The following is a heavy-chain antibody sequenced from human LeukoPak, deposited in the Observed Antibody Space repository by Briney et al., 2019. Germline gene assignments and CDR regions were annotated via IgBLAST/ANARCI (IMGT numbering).Heavy chain of an antibody. J-gene: IGHJ4*02. CDR3: ARTFCGGDCQSWDK. CDR2: IHGDGKT. Sequence: GGSLRLSCAASGFTVSSTYMSWVRQAPGKGLEWVSLIHGDGKTDYADSVKGRFPVSRDNSKNTLYLQMNSLRDEDTAVYYCARTFCGGDCQSWDKWGQGTLVTVSS. V-gene: IGHV3-53*01. CDR1: GFTVSSTY. D-gene: IGHD2-21*02.